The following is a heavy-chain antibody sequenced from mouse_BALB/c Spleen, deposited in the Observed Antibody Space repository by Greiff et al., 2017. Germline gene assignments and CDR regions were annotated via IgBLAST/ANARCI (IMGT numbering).Heavy chain of an antibody. CDR3: ARGDLWLRGAMDY. Sequence: VKLQESGPGLVAPSQSLSITCTVSGFSLTSYGVHWVRQPPGKGLEWLGVIWAGGSTNYNSALMSRLSISKDNSKSQVFLKMNSLQTDDTAMYYGARGDLWLRGAMDYWGQGTSVTVSS. CDR1: GFSLTSYG. CDR2: IWAGGST. V-gene: IGHV2-9*02. D-gene: IGHD2-2*01. J-gene: IGHJ4*01.